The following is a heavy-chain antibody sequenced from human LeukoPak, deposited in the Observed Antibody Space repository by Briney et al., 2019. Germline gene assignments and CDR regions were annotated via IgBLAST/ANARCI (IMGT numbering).Heavy chain of an antibody. Sequence: ETLSLTCTVSGGSISDYYWSWIRQPPGKGLEWIGYIYYSGITNYNPSLKTRVTILVDTSKNQFSLKLSSVTAADTAVYYCARWGSNMAREKGDHWGQGTLVTVSS. D-gene: IGHD3-10*01. J-gene: IGHJ4*02. CDR3: ARWGSNMAREKGDH. CDR2: IYYSGIT. V-gene: IGHV4-59*08. CDR1: GGSISDYY.